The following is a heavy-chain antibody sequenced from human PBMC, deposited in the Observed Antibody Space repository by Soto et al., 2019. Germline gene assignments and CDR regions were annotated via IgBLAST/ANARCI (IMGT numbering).Heavy chain of an antibody. Sequence: QVQLVQSGAEVKKPGASLNISCTASGFMFNKYALHWVRQAPGQRPEWLGWINGGNGNTRYSEKFQGRVTITRDTSASTIIYLSLIGLSSEDTTIYFCERDWSEQAVAGIPLLPPWGQGTLVTVSS. J-gene: IGHJ5*02. V-gene: IGHV1-3*01. CDR2: INGGNGNT. CDR1: GFMFNKYA. D-gene: IGHD6-19*01. CDR3: ERDWSEQAVAGIPLLPP.